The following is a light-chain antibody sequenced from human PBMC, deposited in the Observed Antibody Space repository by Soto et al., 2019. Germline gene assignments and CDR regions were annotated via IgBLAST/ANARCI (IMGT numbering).Light chain of an antibody. CDR1: QSVSSN. CDR3: QQYTKWPTWT. CDR2: DAS. J-gene: IGKJ1*01. Sequence: IVVTRSPATVSVSPGERATLSCRASQSVSSNLAWYQERPCQAHSLLIYDASTRATGIPARFSGSGSGTEFTLTISSLQSEDFAVYFCQQYTKWPTWTVGQGAKGAIK. V-gene: IGKV3-15*01.